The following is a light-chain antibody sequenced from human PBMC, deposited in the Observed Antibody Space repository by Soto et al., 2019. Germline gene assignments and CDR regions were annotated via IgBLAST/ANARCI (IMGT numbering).Light chain of an antibody. CDR3: QQYNNWPPYT. V-gene: IGKV3-15*01. J-gene: IGKJ2*01. CDR2: GAY. Sequence: EIVMTQSPATLSVSPGERATLSCRASQSVSSNLAWYQQKPGQAHRLLIYGAYTRATGIPARFSGSGSGTEFTLTISSLQSEDFAVYYCQQYNNWPPYTFGQGTKLEIK. CDR1: QSVSSN.